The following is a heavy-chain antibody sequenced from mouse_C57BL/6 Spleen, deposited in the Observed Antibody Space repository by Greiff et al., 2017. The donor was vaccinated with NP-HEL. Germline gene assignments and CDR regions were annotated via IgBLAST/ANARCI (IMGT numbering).Heavy chain of an antibody. Sequence: EVNLVESGGGLVQPKGSLKLSCAASGFSFNTYAMNWVRQAPGKGLEWVARIRSKSNNYATYYADSVKDRFTISRDDSESMLYLQMNNLKTEDTAMYYCVRQSGSSYGWYFDVWGTGTTVTVSS. D-gene: IGHD1-1*01. CDR2: IRSKSNNYAT. J-gene: IGHJ1*03. CDR3: VRQSGSSYGWYFDV. CDR1: GFSFNTYA. V-gene: IGHV10-1*01.